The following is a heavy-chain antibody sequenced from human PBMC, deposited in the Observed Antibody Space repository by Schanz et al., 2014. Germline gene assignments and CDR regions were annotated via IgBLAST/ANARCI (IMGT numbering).Heavy chain of an antibody. V-gene: IGHV3-30*04. CDR3: VKLPGATGTTSHFDY. Sequence: VQLVESGGGLVQPGRSLRLSCAASGFTMITYAMHWVRQPPGKGLEWVAIITYDGSNTYHADSVKGRSTISRDNAKYTLYLQMNSLRAEDTAVYYCVKLPGATGTTSHFDYWGQGTLVTVSS. CDR1: GFTMITYA. CDR2: ITYDGSNT. J-gene: IGHJ4*02. D-gene: IGHD1-1*01.